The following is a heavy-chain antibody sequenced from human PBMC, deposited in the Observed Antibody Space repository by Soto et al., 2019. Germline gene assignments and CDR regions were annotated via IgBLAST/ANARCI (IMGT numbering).Heavy chain of an antibody. CDR3: ARGGVKYYFDY. CDR1: GASISSYY. J-gene: IGHJ4*02. D-gene: IGHD3-3*01. CDR2: IYYSGST. V-gene: IGHV4-59*01. Sequence: SETLSLTCTVSGASISSYYWSWIRQPPGKGLEWIGYIYYSGSTNYNPSLKSRVTISVDTSKNQFSLKLSSVTAADTAVYYCARGGVKYYFDYWGQGTLVTVS.